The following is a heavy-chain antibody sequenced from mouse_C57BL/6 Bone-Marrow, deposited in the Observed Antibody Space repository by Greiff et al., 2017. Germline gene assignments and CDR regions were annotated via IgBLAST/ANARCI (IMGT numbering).Heavy chain of an antibody. Sequence: EVQLQQSGAELVRPGASVKLSCTASGFNIKDDYMHWVKQRPEQGLEWIGWIDPENGDTEYASKFQGKATITADTSSNTAYLQLSSLTSEDTAVYYCTTPSYYGYAWFANGGRGT. J-gene: IGHJ3*01. CDR2: IDPENGDT. V-gene: IGHV14-4*01. CDR1: GFNIKDDY. CDR3: TTPSYYGYAWFAN. D-gene: IGHD2-9*01.